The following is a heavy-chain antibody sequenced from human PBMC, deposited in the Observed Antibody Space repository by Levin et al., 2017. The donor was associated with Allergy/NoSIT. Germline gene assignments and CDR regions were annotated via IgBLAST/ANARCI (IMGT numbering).Heavy chain of an antibody. V-gene: IGHV4-59*01. D-gene: IGHD3-3*01. J-gene: IGHJ6*02. CDR1: GGSISSYY. CDR3: ARDRTISTQQTYYYGMDV. CDR2: IYYSGRT. Sequence: SQTFSLTCTVSGGSISSYYWSWIRQPPGKGLEWIGYIYYSGRTNYNPSLKSRVTISVDTSKNQFSLKLSSVTAADTAVYYCARDRTISTQQTYYYGMDVWGQGTTVTVSS.